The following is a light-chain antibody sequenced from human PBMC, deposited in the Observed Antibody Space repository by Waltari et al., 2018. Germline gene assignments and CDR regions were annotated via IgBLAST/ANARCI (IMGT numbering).Light chain of an antibody. V-gene: IGKV3-20*01. CDR3: QQYGSSFT. CDR2: SAS. J-gene: IGKJ3*01. Sequence: ETVLTQSPGTLSLSPGERATLSCRASQYVSGIYLAWYQQRPGQAPRLLIYSASRRPPGIPDRFSGSGSGTDFTLTISRLEPEYFAVYYCQQYGSSFTFGPGTKVDVK. CDR1: QYVSGIY.